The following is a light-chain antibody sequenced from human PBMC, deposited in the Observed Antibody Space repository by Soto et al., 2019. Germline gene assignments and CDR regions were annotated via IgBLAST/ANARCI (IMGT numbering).Light chain of an antibody. CDR2: SNN. CDR3: AAWDDSLNGYV. J-gene: IGLJ1*01. V-gene: IGLV1-44*01. CDR1: SSNIGSNT. Sequence: QSVLPQPPSGSGTPGQRVTISCSGSSSNIGSNTVNWYQQLPGTAPKLLIYSNNQRPSGVPDRFSGSKSGTSASLAISGLQSEDEADYYCAAWDDSLNGYVFGTGTKVTVL.